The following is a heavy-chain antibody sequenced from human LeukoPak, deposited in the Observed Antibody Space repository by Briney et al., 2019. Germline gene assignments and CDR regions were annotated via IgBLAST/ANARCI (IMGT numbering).Heavy chain of an antibody. Sequence: SETLSLTCTVSGGSISSSSYYWGWIRQPPGKGLEWIGSIYDSGSTYYNPSLKSRVTISVDTSKNQFSLKLSSVTAADTAVYYCAKHGGYCSGGSCYTEYFQHWGQGTLVTVSS. CDR2: IYDSGST. D-gene: IGHD2-15*01. CDR3: AKHGGYCSGGSCYTEYFQH. V-gene: IGHV4-39*01. J-gene: IGHJ1*01. CDR1: GGSISSSSYY.